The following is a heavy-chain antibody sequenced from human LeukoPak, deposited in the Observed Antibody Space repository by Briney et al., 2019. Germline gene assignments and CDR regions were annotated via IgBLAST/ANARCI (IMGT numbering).Heavy chain of an antibody. CDR2: ISGSGGST. J-gene: IGHJ4*02. Sequence: GGSLRLSCAASGFTSSSYAMSWVRQAPGKGLKWVSAISGSGGSTYYADSVKGRFTISRDNSKNTLYLQMNSLRAEDTAVYYCANMLLWFGELLDYWGQGTLVTVSS. CDR1: GFTSSSYA. CDR3: ANMLLWFGELLDY. D-gene: IGHD3-10*01. V-gene: IGHV3-23*01.